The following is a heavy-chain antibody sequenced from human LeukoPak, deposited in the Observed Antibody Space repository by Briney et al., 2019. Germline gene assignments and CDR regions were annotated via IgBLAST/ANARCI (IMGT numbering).Heavy chain of an antibody. J-gene: IGHJ4*02. CDR2: IVVGSGNT. CDR1: GFTFTSSA. CDR3: AAGYYDSSGYSGPGGY. D-gene: IGHD3-22*01. V-gene: IGHV1-58*02. Sequence: GASVKLSCTASGFTFTSSAMQWVRQARGQGLEWIGWIVVGSGNTNYAQKFQERVTITRNMSTSTAYMELSSLRSEDTAVYYCAAGYYDSSGYSGPGGYWGQGTLVTVSS.